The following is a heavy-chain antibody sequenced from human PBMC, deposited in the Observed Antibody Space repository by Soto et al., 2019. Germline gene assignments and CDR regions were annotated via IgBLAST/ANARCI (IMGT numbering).Heavy chain of an antibody. Sequence: QVQLVQSGAEVKKPGASVKLSCKTSGYTFTGYPIHWVRLAPEERLEWMGWINTGNGDTKYAQNFQGRVTITRDTSANTAYMEVSSLTSEDTAVYYCARNVGSGWYDYWGQGTLVTVSS. J-gene: IGHJ4*02. V-gene: IGHV1-3*04. CDR2: INTGNGDT. CDR3: ARNVGSGWYDY. D-gene: IGHD6-19*01. CDR1: GYTFTGYP.